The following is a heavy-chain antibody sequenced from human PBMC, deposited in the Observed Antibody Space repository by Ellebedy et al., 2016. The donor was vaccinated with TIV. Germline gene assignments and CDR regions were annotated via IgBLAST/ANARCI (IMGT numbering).Heavy chain of an antibody. D-gene: IGHD4-23*01. V-gene: IGHV3-53*01. Sequence: GESLKISCAAAGVTVSTNYMSWVRQAPGKGLEWVSIIYSAGTTYYADSVKGRFTISRDNSKNTLYLQMNSLRAEDTAVYYCARDPVGVGPAFDIWGQGTMVTVSS. CDR3: ARDPVGVGPAFDI. CDR1: GVTVSTNY. CDR2: IYSAGTT. J-gene: IGHJ3*02.